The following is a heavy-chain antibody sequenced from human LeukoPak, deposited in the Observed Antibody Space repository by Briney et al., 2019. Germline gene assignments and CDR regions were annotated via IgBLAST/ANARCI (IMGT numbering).Heavy chain of an antibody. V-gene: IGHV1-69*13. D-gene: IGHD2-2*02. Sequence: GASVKVSCKASGGTFSSYAISWVRQAPGQGLEWMGGIIPIFGTANYAQKFQGRVTITADESTSTAYMELSSLRSEDTAVYYCARDLPLGYCSSTSCYKGWFDPWGQGTLVTVSS. J-gene: IGHJ5*02. CDR1: GGTFSSYA. CDR3: ARDLPLGYCSSTSCYKGWFDP. CDR2: IIPIFGTA.